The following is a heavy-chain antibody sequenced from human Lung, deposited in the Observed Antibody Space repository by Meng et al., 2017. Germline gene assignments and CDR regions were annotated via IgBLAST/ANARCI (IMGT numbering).Heavy chain of an antibody. CDR1: GFTFSSYW. J-gene: IGHJ1*01. V-gene: IGHV3-74*02. CDR2: INRDGTKP. D-gene: IGHD1-1*01. CDR3: TNDRLNH. Sequence: EVQLEESGGGLVQPGGSLRLSCAASGFTFSSYWMHWVRQSPGKGLVWVSRINRDGTKPTYADSVKGRFTISRDNAKNTLYLQMNNLRAEDTAFYYCTNDRLNHWGQGALVTVSS.